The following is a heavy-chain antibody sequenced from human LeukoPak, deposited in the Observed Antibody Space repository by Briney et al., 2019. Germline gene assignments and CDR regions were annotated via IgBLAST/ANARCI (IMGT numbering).Heavy chain of an antibody. Sequence: GASVKVSCKASGGTFSSYAISWVRQAPGQGLEWMGGIIPIFGTANYAQKFQGRVTITADEATSTAYMELSSLRPEDTAVYYCAKISMRGNFDYWGQGTLVTVSS. CDR2: IIPIFGTA. D-gene: IGHD3-10*01. J-gene: IGHJ4*02. V-gene: IGHV1-69*13. CDR3: AKISMRGNFDY. CDR1: GGTFSSYA.